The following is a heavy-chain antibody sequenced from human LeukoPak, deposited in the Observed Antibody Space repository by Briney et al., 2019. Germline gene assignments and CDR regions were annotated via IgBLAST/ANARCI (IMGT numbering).Heavy chain of an antibody. CDR2: ISGSGGST. J-gene: IGHJ4*02. Sequence: PGGSLRLSCAASGFTFSSYAMSWVRQAPGKGLEWVSAISGSGGSTYYADSVKGRFTISRDNSKNTLYLQMNSLRAEGTAVYYCAKDPCGGDCYWAYFDYWGQGTLVTVSS. CDR1: GFTFSSYA. V-gene: IGHV3-23*01. CDR3: AKDPCGGDCYWAYFDY. D-gene: IGHD2-21*02.